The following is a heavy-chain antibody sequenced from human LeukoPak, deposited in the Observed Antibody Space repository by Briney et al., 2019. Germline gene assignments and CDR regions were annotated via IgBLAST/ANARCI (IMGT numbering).Heavy chain of an antibody. Sequence: GGSLRLSCEASGFTFTSYAMHWVRQAPGKGLEWVSSITSSGDGTFYTDSLSGRFTISRDNAKKAVFLQMKSLRRGDSALYFCAKGTDTTGRHNFDIWGKGTLVTVSS. V-gene: IGHV3-23*01. CDR3: AKGTDTTGRHNFDI. CDR2: ITSSGDGT. J-gene: IGHJ4*02. CDR1: GFTFTSYA. D-gene: IGHD2-8*02.